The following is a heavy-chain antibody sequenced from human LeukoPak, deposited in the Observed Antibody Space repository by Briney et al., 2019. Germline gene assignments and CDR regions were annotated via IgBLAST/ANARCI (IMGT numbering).Heavy chain of an antibody. CDR1: GGTFSSYA. J-gene: IGHJ4*02. V-gene: IGHV1-8*02. Sequence: ASVKVSCKASGGTFSSYAISWVRQATGQGLEWMGWMNPNSGNTGYAQKFQGRVTMTRNTSISTAYMELSSLRSEDTAVYYCARGFIGYYYGSGSSVWGQGTLVTVSS. CDR3: ARGFIGYYYGSGSSV. CDR2: MNPNSGNT. D-gene: IGHD3-10*01.